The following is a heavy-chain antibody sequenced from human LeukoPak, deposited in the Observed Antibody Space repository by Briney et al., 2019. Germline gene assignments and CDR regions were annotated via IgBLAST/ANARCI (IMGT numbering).Heavy chain of an antibody. CDR2: ISTSSSYI. CDR1: GFTFSIYS. CDR3: ARRGLEYYDSSGYRSGAFDY. Sequence: GESLRLSCAASGFTFSIYSMNWVRQAPGKGLEWVASISTSSSYIYYADSVKGRFTISRDNAKNSLYLQMKSLRAEDTAVYYCARRGLEYYDSSGYRSGAFDYWGQGNLVTVSS. V-gene: IGHV3-21*01. D-gene: IGHD3-22*01. J-gene: IGHJ4*02.